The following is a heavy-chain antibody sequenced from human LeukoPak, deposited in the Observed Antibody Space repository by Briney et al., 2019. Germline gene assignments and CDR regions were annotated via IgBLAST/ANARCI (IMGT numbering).Heavy chain of an antibody. Sequence: PSETLSLTCTVSIHYLSSSTYDCGWIRQPPGKGLEWIGSFYYSEKTYYNPSLKSRVTIFVDTSKNQFSLKLSSVTAADTAVYYCARRGGWYRLDFDSWGQGTLVTVSS. J-gene: IGHJ4*02. CDR1: IHYLSSSTYD. V-gene: IGHV4-39*01. D-gene: IGHD6-19*01. CDR3: ARRGGWYRLDFDS. CDR2: FYYSEKT.